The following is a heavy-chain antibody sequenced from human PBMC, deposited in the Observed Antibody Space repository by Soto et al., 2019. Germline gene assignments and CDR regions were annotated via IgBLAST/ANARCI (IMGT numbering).Heavy chain of an antibody. CDR1: EYSFTTYW. CDR2: IYPGDSDT. D-gene: IGHD3-22*01. V-gene: IGHV5-51*01. CDR3: ANVNYYDSSGGYYFDY. J-gene: IGHJ4*02. Sequence: GESLKISCKGSEYSFTTYWIAWVRQMPGKGLEWMGIIYPGDSDTRYSPSFQGQVTISADKSISTAYLQWNSLKASDTAMYFCANVNYYDSSGGYYFDYWGQGTLVTVSS.